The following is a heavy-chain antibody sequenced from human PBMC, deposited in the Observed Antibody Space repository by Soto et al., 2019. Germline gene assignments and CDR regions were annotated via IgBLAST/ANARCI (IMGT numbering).Heavy chain of an antibody. CDR2: SSNSGTFT. D-gene: IGHD1-1*01. J-gene: IGHJ4*02. CDR3: ARSGDNYNLLDY. V-gene: IGHV3-11*06. Sequence: GGSLRLSCEASGFTLSDYYMSWIRQAPGKGLEWIAYSSNSGTFTKYADSVKGRFSISRDNAKNSLYLQINNLSGEDTATYFCARSGDNYNLLDYWGQGTPVTVSS. CDR1: GFTLSDYY.